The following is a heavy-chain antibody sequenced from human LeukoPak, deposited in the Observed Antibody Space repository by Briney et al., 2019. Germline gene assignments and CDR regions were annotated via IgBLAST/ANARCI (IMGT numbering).Heavy chain of an antibody. Sequence: PSETLSPTCTVSGGSISSYYWSWIRQPPGKELEWIGYVSYSGSTNYNPSLKSRVTISVDTSKNQFSLKLDSVTAADTAVYYCAGGPGWAYGDYFDYWGRGTLVTVSS. CDR1: GGSISSYY. D-gene: IGHD4-17*01. CDR2: VSYSGST. CDR3: AGGPGWAYGDYFDY. J-gene: IGHJ4*02. V-gene: IGHV4-59*12.